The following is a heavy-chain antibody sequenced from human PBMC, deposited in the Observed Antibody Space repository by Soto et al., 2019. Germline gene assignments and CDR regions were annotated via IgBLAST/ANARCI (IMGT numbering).Heavy chain of an antibody. V-gene: IGHV1-46*01. D-gene: IGHD1-26*01. CDR2: INPSGGST. Sequence: VASVKVSCKASGYTFTSYYMHWVRQAPGQGLEWMGIINPSGGSTSYAQKFQGRVTMTRDTSTSTVYMELSSLRSEDTAVYYCARDLVGATISNYFDYWGQGTLVTVSS. CDR3: ARDLVGATISNYFDY. CDR1: GYTFTSYY. J-gene: IGHJ4*02.